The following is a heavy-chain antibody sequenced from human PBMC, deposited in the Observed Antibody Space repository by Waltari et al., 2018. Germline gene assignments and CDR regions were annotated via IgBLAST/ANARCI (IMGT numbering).Heavy chain of an antibody. Sequence: QVQLQESGPGLVKPSETLSLTCAVSGYSISSGYYWGWIRQPPGKGLEWIGGICHGGSTNHSPSIAGRVTISVDTSKNQFSLKLGSVTAADTAVYYCARADGDYTIHNWFDPWGQGTLVTVSS. V-gene: IGHV4-38-2*01. CDR2: ICHGGST. CDR1: GYSISSGYY. D-gene: IGHD4-17*01. CDR3: ARADGDYTIHNWFDP. J-gene: IGHJ5*02.